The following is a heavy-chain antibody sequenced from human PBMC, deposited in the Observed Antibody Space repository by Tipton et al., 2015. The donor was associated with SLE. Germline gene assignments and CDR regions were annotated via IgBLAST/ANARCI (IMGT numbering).Heavy chain of an antibody. Sequence: LRLSCEVNGGSLSHYFWSWIRQAPGKGLEWIGEINYIGRTNFNPSLKSRVTVSLDTRNNQHSLELTSVTAADTAVYYCATFFGHSSASPDALDIWGQGTMVTASS. V-gene: IGHV4-34*01. CDR3: ATFFGHSSASPDALDI. J-gene: IGHJ3*02. CDR2: INYIGRT. D-gene: IGHD6-6*01. CDR1: GGSLSHYF.